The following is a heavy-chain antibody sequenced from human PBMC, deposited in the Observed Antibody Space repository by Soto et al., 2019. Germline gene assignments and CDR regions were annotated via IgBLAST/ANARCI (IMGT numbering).Heavy chain of an antibody. CDR2: IYHSGST. CDR1: GGSIGINNW. D-gene: IGHD2-2*01. CDR3: ARVPDY. Sequence: PSETLSLTCAVSGGSIGINNWWSWVRQSPGKGLEWIGDIYHSGSTTYNPSLKSRVTISVDRSKNQFSLKLSSVTAADTAVYYCARVPDYWGQGTLVTVSS. V-gene: IGHV4-4*02. J-gene: IGHJ4*02.